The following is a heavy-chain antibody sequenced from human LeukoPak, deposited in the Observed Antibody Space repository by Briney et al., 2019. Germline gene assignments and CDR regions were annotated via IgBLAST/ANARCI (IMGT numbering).Heavy chain of an antibody. V-gene: IGHV4-59*01. D-gene: IGHD3-10*01. J-gene: IGHJ4*02. Sequence: PSETLSLTCTVSGGSISIYYWSWIRQPSGKGLEWIGYIYNSGNTNYNPSFKSRVTISEDTPKNQFSLKLSSVTAADTAVYYCVRDRELNYWGQGTLVTVSS. CDR2: IYNSGNT. CDR3: VRDRELNY. CDR1: GGSISIYY.